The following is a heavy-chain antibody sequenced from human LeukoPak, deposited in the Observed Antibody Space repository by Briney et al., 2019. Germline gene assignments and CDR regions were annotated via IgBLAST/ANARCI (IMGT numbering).Heavy chain of an antibody. CDR3: ATTSGYDFWSGQLDY. Sequence: SETLSLTCAVYGGSFSGYYWSWIRQPAGKGLEWIGRIYTSGSTNYNPSLKSRVTISVDTSKNQFSLKLSSVTAADTAVYYCATTSGYDFWSGQLDYWGQGTLVTVSS. V-gene: IGHV4-59*10. D-gene: IGHD3-3*01. CDR2: IYTSGST. J-gene: IGHJ4*02. CDR1: GGSFSGYY.